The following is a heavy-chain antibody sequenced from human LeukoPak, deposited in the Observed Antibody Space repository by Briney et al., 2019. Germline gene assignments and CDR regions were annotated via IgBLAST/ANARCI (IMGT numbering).Heavy chain of an antibody. Sequence: SETLSLTCTVSGGSISSYYWSWIRQPPGKGLEWIGYIYTSGSTNYNPSLKSRVTISVDTSKNQFSLKLSSVTAADTAVYYCARLVPGSYYTATYFDYWGQGTLVTVSS. J-gene: IGHJ4*02. CDR1: GGSISSYY. D-gene: IGHD3-10*01. V-gene: IGHV4-4*09. CDR3: ARLVPGSYYTATYFDY. CDR2: IYTSGST.